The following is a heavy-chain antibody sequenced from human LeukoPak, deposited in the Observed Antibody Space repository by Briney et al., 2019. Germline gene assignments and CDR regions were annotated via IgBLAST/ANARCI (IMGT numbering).Heavy chain of an antibody. CDR3: TSVTTNSNFDY. Sequence: SETLSLTCTVSGGSISSRSYFWGWIRQPPGKGLEWIGSIYYSGSTYYNPSLKSRVTISVDTSKNQFSLKLSSVTAADTAVHYCTSVTTNSNFDYWGQGTLVTVSS. CDR2: IYYSGST. D-gene: IGHD4-17*01. J-gene: IGHJ4*02. V-gene: IGHV4-39*01. CDR1: GGSISSRSYF.